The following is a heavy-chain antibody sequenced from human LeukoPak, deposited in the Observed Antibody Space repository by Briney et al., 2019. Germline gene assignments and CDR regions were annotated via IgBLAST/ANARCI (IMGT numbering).Heavy chain of an antibody. J-gene: IGHJ6*03. D-gene: IGHD4-17*01. CDR3: ARFVGIYGDRHYMDV. CDR2: ISSSGSTI. Sequence: PGGSLRLSCAASGFTFSSYEMNWVRQAPGKGLEWVSYISSSGSTIYYADSVKGRFTISRDNAKNSLYLQMNSLRAEDTAMYYCARFVGIYGDRHYMDVWGKGTTVTISS. CDR1: GFTFSSYE. V-gene: IGHV3-48*03.